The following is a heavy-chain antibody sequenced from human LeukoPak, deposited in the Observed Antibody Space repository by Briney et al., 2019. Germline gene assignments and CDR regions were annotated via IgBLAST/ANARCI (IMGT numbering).Heavy chain of an antibody. D-gene: IGHD3-16*01. CDR2: IYYSGST. CDR3: ARDRALGSGKYYFDY. Sequence: PSETLSLTCTVSGGSIGSSSYYWGWIRQPPGKGLNWIGSIYYSGSTYYNPSLKSRVTISVDTSRDQFSLKLSSVTAADTAVYYCARDRALGSGKYYFDYWGQGTLVTVSA. V-gene: IGHV4-39*07. J-gene: IGHJ4*02. CDR1: GGSIGSSSYY.